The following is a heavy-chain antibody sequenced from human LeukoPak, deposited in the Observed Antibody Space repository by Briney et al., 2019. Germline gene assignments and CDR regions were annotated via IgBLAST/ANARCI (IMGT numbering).Heavy chain of an antibody. CDR3: ARDGGTRLKYSYGYGDY. Sequence: PGGSLRLSCAASGFTFSSYAMHWVRQAPGKGLEYVSAISSNGGSTYYANSVKGRFTISRDNSKNTLYLQMGSLRAEDMAVYYCARDGGTRLKYSYGYGDYWGQGTLVTVSS. V-gene: IGHV3-64*01. CDR2: ISSNGGST. J-gene: IGHJ4*02. CDR1: GFTFSSYA. D-gene: IGHD5-18*01.